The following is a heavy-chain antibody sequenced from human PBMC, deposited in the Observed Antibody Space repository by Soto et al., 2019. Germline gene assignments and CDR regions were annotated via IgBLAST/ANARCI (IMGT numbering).Heavy chain of an antibody. D-gene: IGHD1-26*01. Sequence: GGSLRLSCAASEFTFSTYGMHWVRQAPGKGLEWVAVIPFDGNIQYYADSVKGRFTITKDTSENQVVLTMTNMDPVDTATYYCAHIIPWVGVGVGGMDVWGQGTTVTVSS. V-gene: IGHV3-30*03. CDR1: EFTFSTYG. CDR2: IPFDGNIQ. J-gene: IGHJ6*02. CDR3: AHIIPWVGVGVGGMDV.